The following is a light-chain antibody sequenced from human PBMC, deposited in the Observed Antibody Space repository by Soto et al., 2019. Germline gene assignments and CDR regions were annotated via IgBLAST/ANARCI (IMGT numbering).Light chain of an antibody. J-gene: IGLJ2*01. Sequence: QSVLTQPPSASGTPGHRVTISCSGSSSNIGSNYVYWYQQLPGTAPKLLIYRNNQRPSGVPDRFSGSKSGTSASLAISGLRSEDEADYYCAAWDDSLSGQDVVFGGGTKLTV. V-gene: IGLV1-47*01. CDR1: SSNIGSNY. CDR2: RNN. CDR3: AAWDDSLSGQDVV.